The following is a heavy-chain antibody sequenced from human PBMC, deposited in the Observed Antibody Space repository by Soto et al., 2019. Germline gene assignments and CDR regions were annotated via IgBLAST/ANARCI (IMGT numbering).Heavy chain of an antibody. V-gene: IGHV4-34*01. CDR1: GGSFSGYY. J-gene: IGHJ4*02. CDR2: INHRERT. Sequence: PSETLSLTSAVYGGSFSGYYWIWIRQPPGKGLEWIGEINHRERTNYNPSLKSRVTLSVDTSKNQFSLNLNSVTAADTAVYYCARAGGRSGYCDSWGQGTPVTGSS. D-gene: IGHD3-22*01. CDR3: ARAGGRSGYCDS.